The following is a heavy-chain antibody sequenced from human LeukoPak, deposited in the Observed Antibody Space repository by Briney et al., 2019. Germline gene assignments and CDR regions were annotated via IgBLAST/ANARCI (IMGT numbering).Heavy chain of an antibody. J-gene: IGHJ6*03. CDR2: INHSGST. D-gene: IGHD3-22*01. CDR1: GGSFSGYY. CDR3: ARGRYSGYDWPPMIVVVITAADYCYYYMDV. Sequence: SETLSLTCAVYGGSFSGYYWSWIRQPPGKGVEWIGEINHSGSTNYNPSLKSRVTISVDTSKNQFSLKLSSVTAADTAVYYCARGRYSGYDWPPMIVVVITAADYCYYYMDVWGKGTTVTVSS. V-gene: IGHV4-34*01.